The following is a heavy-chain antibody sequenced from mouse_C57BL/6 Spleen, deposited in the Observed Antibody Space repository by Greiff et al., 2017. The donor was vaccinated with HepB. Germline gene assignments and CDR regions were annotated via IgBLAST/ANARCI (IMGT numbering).Heavy chain of an antibody. CDR1: GFTFSSYG. CDR3: ARENWGGRFAY. D-gene: IGHD4-1*01. CDR2: ISSGGSYT. J-gene: IGHJ3*01. V-gene: IGHV5-6*02. Sequence: EVMLVESGGDLVKPGGSLKLSCAASGFTFSSYGMSWVRQTPDKRLEWVATISSGGSYTYYPDSVKGRFTISRDNAKNTLYLQMSSLKSEDTAMYYCARENWGGRFAYWGQGTLVTVSA.